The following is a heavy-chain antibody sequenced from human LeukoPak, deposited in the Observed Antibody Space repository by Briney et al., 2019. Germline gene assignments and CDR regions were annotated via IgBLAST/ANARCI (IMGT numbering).Heavy chain of an antibody. CDR3: ARDGAAWGYGMDV. CDR1: GGSISSYY. V-gene: IGHV4-59*01. CDR2: IYYSGST. Sequence: SETLSLTCTVSGGSISSYYWSRIRQPPGRGLEWIGYIYYSGSTNYNPSLKSRVTISVDTSKDQFSLKLSSVTAADTAVYYCARDGAAWGYGMDVWGQGTTVTVSS. D-gene: IGHD2-15*01. J-gene: IGHJ6*02.